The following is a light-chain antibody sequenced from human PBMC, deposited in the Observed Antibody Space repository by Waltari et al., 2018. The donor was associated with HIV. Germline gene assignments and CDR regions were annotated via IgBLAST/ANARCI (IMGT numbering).Light chain of an antibody. CDR1: QSVSSSY. J-gene: IGKJ2*01. Sequence: EIVLTQSPGTLSLSPGERAPLSCRASQSVSSSYLVWYQQKPGQAPRLLIYGASSRATGIPDRFSGSGSGTDFTLTISRLEPEDFAVYYCQQYGSSPPYTFGQGTKLEIK. V-gene: IGKV3-20*01. CDR3: QQYGSSPPYT. CDR2: GAS.